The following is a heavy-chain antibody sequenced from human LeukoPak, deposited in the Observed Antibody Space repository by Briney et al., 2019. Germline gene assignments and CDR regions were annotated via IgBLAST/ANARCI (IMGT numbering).Heavy chain of an antibody. CDR3: ASGEPFGQWLVRPLGFEY. Sequence: GGSLRLSCAASGFTFSSYSMSWVRQAPGKGLEWISYISSSSSTIYYADSVKGRFTISRDNAKNSLYLQMNSLRAEDTAVYYCASGEPFGQWLVRPLGFEYWGQGTLVTVSS. CDR2: ISSSSSTI. J-gene: IGHJ4*02. V-gene: IGHV3-48*01. CDR1: GFTFSSYS. D-gene: IGHD6-19*01.